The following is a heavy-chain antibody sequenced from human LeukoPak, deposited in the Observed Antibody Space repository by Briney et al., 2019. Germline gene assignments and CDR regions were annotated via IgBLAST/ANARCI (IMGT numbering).Heavy chain of an antibody. D-gene: IGHD4-11*01. CDR2: ISWNSGSI. CDR1: GFTFDDYA. CDR3: ARAGLTTYHGMDV. Sequence: GGSLRLSCAASGFTFDDYAMHWVRQAPGKGLEWVSGISWNSGSIGYADSVKGRFTISRDNAKNSLYLQMNSLRAEDTALYYCARAGLTTYHGMDVWGQGTTVTVSS. V-gene: IGHV3-9*01. J-gene: IGHJ6*02.